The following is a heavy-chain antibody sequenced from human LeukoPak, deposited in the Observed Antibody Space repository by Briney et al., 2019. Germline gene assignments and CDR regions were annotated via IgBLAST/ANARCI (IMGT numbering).Heavy chain of an antibody. D-gene: IGHD1-1*01. CDR3: ARVGRMTTRDAFDI. J-gene: IGHJ3*02. CDR2: ISAYNGNT. CDR1: GFTFTSFG. Sequence: ASVKVSCKASGFTFTSFGFSWVRQAPGQGLEWMGWISAYNGNTNYAQKLQGRVTMTTDTSTSTAYMELRSLRSDDTAVYYCARVGRMTTRDAFDIWGQGTMVTVSS. V-gene: IGHV1-18*01.